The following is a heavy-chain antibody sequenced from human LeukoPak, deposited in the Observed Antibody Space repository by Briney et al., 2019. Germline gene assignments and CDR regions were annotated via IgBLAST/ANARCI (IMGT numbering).Heavy chain of an antibody. D-gene: IGHD1-1*01. V-gene: IGHV3-30*02. CDR1: GFIFSSYG. CDR3: AKEAHTTDRLLYYFDY. Sequence: PGGSLRLSCAASGFIFSSYGMHWVRQAPGKGLEWVAFIRYDGSNKYYADSVKGRFTISRDNSKNTLYLQMNSLRAEDTAVYYCAKEAHTTDRLLYYFDYWGQGTLVTVSS. CDR2: IRYDGSNK. J-gene: IGHJ4*02.